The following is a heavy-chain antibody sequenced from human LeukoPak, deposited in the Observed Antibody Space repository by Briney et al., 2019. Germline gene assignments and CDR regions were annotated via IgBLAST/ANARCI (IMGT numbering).Heavy chain of an antibody. D-gene: IGHD6-19*01. CDR1: GFTSSDHY. CDR2: ISSSGSTI. V-gene: IGHV3-11*01. Sequence: PGGSLRLSCAASGFTSSDHYMSWIRQAPGKGLEWVSYISSSGSTIYYADSVKGRFTISRDNAKNSLYLQMNSLRAEDTAVYYCAGMAGTGFRDYWGQGTLVTVSS. J-gene: IGHJ4*02. CDR3: AGMAGTGFRDY.